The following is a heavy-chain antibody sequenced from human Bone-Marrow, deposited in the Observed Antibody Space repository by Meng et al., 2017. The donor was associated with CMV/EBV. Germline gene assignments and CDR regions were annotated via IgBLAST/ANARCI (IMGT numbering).Heavy chain of an antibody. CDR3: ARQSGNPRVYYYYYGMDV. CDR1: GFTFDDYA. CDR2: ISWNSGSI. J-gene: IGHJ6*02. V-gene: IGHV3-9*01. D-gene: IGHD1-26*01. Sequence: GGSLRLSCAASGFTFDDYAMHWVRQAPGKGLEWVSGISWNSGSIGYADSVKGRFTISRDNAKNSLYLQMNSLRAEDTAVYYCARQSGNPRVYYYYYGMDVWGQGTTVTVSS.